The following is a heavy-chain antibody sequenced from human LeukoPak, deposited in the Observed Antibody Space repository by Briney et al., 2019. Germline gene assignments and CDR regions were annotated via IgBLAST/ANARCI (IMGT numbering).Heavy chain of an antibody. Sequence: SETLSLTCAVYGGSFSGYYWRWIRQPPGKGLEWIGEINHSGSTNYNPSLKSRVTISVGTSKNQFSLKLSSVTVADTGVYYCARLGYDSLTGYPLRAFDIWGQGTMVTVS. J-gene: IGHJ3*02. D-gene: IGHD3-9*01. CDR2: INHSGST. CDR3: ARLGYDSLTGYPLRAFDI. V-gene: IGHV4-34*01. CDR1: GGSFSGYY.